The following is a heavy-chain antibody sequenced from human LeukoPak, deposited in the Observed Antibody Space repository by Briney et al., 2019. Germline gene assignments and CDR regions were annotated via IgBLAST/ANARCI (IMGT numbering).Heavy chain of an antibody. D-gene: IGHD6-19*01. J-gene: IGHJ4*02. CDR1: GFTFSSYA. CDR3: ASDNSSGWYYFDY. CDR2: ISGSGGST. Sequence: GGSLRLSCAASGFTFSSYAMSWVRQAPGKGLEWVSAISGSGGSTYYADSVKGRFTISRDSSKNTLYLQMNSLRAEDTAVYYCASDNSSGWYYFDYWGQGTLVTVSS. V-gene: IGHV3-23*01.